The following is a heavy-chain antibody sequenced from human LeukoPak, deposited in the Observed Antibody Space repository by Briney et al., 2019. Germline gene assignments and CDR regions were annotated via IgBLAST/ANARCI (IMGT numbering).Heavy chain of an antibody. CDR3: ARHPYSSSSIDY. Sequence: GEPLKISCKGSGYTFSSYWIGWVRQMPGKGLEWMGIIYPGDSDTRYSPSFQGQVTISADKSISTAYLQWSSLKASDTAMYYCARHPYSSSSIDYWGQGTLVTVSS. CDR1: GYTFSSYW. V-gene: IGHV5-51*01. J-gene: IGHJ4*02. D-gene: IGHD6-6*01. CDR2: IYPGDSDT.